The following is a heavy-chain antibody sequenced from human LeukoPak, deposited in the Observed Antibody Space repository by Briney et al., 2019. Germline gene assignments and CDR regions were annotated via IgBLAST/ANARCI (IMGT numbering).Heavy chain of an antibody. Sequence: KPGGSLRLSCTASGFTFSSYSLNRVRQVPGKGLEWVSSISSSSNYIYYADSVKGRFTISRDNARNSLYLQMNSLRAEDTAVYYCARGRSSFDYWGQGTLVTVSS. V-gene: IGHV3-21*01. J-gene: IGHJ4*02. CDR2: ISSSSNYI. CDR1: GFTFSSYS. CDR3: ARGRSSFDY. D-gene: IGHD6-13*01.